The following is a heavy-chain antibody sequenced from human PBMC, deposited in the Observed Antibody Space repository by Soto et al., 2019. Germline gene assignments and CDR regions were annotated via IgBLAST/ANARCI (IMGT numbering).Heavy chain of an antibody. Sequence: PGRSLRLSCAASGFTFDTYWIHWVRQAPGKGLAWVSGINSDGRSTTYANSVKGRFTLSRDNAKNTLYLQMNSLRDEDTAIYYCAKVITVFGVAGLSHYFDYWGQGSLVTVSS. D-gene: IGHD3-3*01. CDR3: AKVITVFGVAGLSHYFDY. CDR1: GFTFDTYW. J-gene: IGHJ4*02. V-gene: IGHV3-74*01. CDR2: INSDGRST.